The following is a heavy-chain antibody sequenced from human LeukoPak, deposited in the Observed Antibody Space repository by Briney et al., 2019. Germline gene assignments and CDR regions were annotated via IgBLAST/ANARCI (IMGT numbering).Heavy chain of an antibody. J-gene: IGHJ4*02. CDR2: INPGNGDT. CDR3: TLYNY. V-gene: IGHV1-3*03. CDR1: GYTFTNHD. Sequence: GASVKVSCKASGYTFTNHDMHWVRQAPGQSLEWMGCINPGNGDTKYSPEFQGRVTITSDTSATTAYMELSSLRSEDKAVYYCTLYNYWGQGTLVTVSS. D-gene: IGHD1-14*01.